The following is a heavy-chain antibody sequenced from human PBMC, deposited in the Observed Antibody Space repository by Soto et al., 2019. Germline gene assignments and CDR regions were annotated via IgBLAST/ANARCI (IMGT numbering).Heavy chain of an antibody. V-gene: IGHV1-69*13. CDR1: GGTFSSYV. CDR2: IIPSFGTA. D-gene: IGHD6-19*01. CDR3: ARGLTIAVADPYYFDY. Sequence: SVKVSCKASGGTFSSYVISWVRQAPGQGLEWMGWIIPSFGTANYAQKFQGRVTITADESTSTAYMELSSLRSEDTAVYYCARGLTIAVADPYYFDYWGQGTLVTVSS. J-gene: IGHJ4*02.